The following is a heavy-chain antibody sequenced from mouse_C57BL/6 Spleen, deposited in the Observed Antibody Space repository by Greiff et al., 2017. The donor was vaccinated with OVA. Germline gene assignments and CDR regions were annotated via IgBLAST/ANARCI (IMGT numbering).Heavy chain of an antibody. CDR2: IRNKANGYTT. Sequence: EVKLMESGGGLVQPGGSLSLSCAASGFTFTDYYMSWVRQPPGKALEWLGFIRNKANGYTTEYSASVKGRFTISRDNSQSILYLQMNALRAEDSATYYCARSDSSGSFAYWGQGTLVTVSA. D-gene: IGHD3-2*02. J-gene: IGHJ3*01. CDR3: ARSDSSGSFAY. V-gene: IGHV7-3*01. CDR1: GFTFTDYY.